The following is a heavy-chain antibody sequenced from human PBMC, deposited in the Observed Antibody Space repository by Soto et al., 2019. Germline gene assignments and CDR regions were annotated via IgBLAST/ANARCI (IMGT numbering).Heavy chain of an antibody. Sequence: QVQLGESGGGLVKPEGSLRLSCAASGFTFSAYYMSWIRQAPGKGLEWVSYISDSGSLTHYGDSVKGRFTISRDNAKSSIYLNMDSMKAEDTAIYSCSRVLVLGVGALSQWRQVHLVTVSS. CDR1: GFTFSAYY. CDR2: ISDSGSLT. V-gene: IGHV3-11*01. J-gene: IGHJ4*02. CDR3: SRVLVLGVGALSQ. D-gene: IGHD1-26*01.